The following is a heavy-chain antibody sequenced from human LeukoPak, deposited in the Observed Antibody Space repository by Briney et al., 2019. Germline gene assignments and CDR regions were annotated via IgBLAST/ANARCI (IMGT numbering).Heavy chain of an antibody. CDR3: ARDGGYSRHDY. Sequence: PSETLSLTCTVSGDSISSYYWSWIRHPAGKGLEWIGRISTSGSTNYNPSLKSRVTMSVDTSKSQFSLKLSSVTAADTAVYSCARDGGYSRHDYWGQGTLVTVSS. D-gene: IGHD6-13*01. CDR1: GDSISSYY. J-gene: IGHJ4*02. V-gene: IGHV4-4*07. CDR2: ISTSGST.